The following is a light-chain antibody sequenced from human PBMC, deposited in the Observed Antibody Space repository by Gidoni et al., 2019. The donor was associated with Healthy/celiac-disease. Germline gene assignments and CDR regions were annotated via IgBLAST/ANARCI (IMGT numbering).Light chain of an antibody. V-gene: IGKV4-1*01. J-gene: IGKJ2*01. CDR1: QSVLYSSNNKNY. CDR2: WAS. CDR3: QQYYSTSYT. Sequence: DIVMTQSPDSLAVSLGERATINCKSSQSVLYSSNNKNYLAWYQQKPGQPPKLLIYWASTRESGVPDRFSGSGSGTYFTLTISSLQAEDVAVYYCQQYYSTSYTFGQGPKLEIK.